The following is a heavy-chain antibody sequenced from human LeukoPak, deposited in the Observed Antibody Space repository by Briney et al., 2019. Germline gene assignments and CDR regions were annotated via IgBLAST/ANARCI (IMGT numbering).Heavy chain of an antibody. J-gene: IGHJ5*02. Sequence: GASVKVSCKASGYTFTGYHMHWVRQAPGQGLEWMGRINPNSGGTNYAQKFQGRVTMTRDTSISTAYMELSRLRSDDTAVYYCARAPNSVVITQFDPWGQGTLVTVSS. V-gene: IGHV1-2*06. D-gene: IGHD3-22*01. CDR3: ARAPNSVVITQFDP. CDR1: GYTFTGYH. CDR2: INPNSGGT.